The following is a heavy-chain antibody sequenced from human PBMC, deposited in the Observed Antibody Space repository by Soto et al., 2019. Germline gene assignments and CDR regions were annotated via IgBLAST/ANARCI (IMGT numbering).Heavy chain of an antibody. V-gene: IGHV1-8*01. CDR1: GYTFTSYD. Sequence: QVQLVQSGAEVKKPGASVKVSCKASGYTFTSYDINWVRQATGQGLEWMGWMNPNSGNTGYAQKFQGRVTMTRNTSISTAYTELSSLRSEDTAVYYCARGLGKQRGVSSSSDYWGQGTLVPVSS. D-gene: IGHD6-6*01. J-gene: IGHJ4*02. CDR2: MNPNSGNT. CDR3: ARGLGKQRGVSSSSDY.